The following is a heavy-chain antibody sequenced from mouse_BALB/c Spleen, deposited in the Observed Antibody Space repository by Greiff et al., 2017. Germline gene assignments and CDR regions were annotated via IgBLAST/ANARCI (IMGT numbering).Heavy chain of an antibody. CDR2: INPSNGRT. CDR1: GYTFTSYW. V-gene: IGHV1S81*02. J-gene: IGHJ2*01. Sequence: QVQLQQSGAELVKPGASVKLSCKASGYTFTSYWMHWVKQRPGQGLEWIGEINPSNGRTNYNEKFKSKATLTVDKSSSTAYMQLSSLTSEDSAVYYCARRIYYGYFDYWGQGTTLTVSS. CDR3: ARRIYYGYFDY. D-gene: IGHD2-1*01.